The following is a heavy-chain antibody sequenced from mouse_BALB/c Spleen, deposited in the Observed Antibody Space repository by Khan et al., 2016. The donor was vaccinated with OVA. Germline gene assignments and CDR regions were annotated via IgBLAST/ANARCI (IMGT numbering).Heavy chain of an antibody. D-gene: IGHD2-10*01. V-gene: IGHV2-6-1*01. Sequence: QVQLKQSGPGLVAPSQSLSITCTISGFSLTNYGVHWVRQPPGKGLEWLVVIWSDGSTTYNSALKSRLTISKDNSESQVFLKMNSLQTDDTAMYFCARQPYYHYNIMDYWGQGISVTVSS. CDR1: GFSLTNYG. CDR3: ARQPYYHYNIMDY. CDR2: IWSDGST. J-gene: IGHJ4*01.